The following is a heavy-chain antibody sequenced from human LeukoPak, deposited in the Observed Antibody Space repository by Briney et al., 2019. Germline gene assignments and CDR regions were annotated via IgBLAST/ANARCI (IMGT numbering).Heavy chain of an antibody. Sequence: ASVKVSCKASGYTFTGYYMHWVRQAPGQGLEWMGWINPNSGGTNYAQKLQGRVTMTRDTSISTAYMELSRLRSDDTAVYYCARDEYSGSSDFDYWGQGTLVTVSS. D-gene: IGHD1-26*01. J-gene: IGHJ4*02. CDR2: INPNSGGT. CDR3: ARDEYSGSSDFDY. V-gene: IGHV1-2*02. CDR1: GYTFTGYY.